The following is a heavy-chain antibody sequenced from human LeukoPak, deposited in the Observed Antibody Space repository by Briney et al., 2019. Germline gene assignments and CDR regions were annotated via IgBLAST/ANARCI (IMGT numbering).Heavy chain of an antibody. D-gene: IGHD6-19*01. CDR3: AGSGGVFWFDP. J-gene: IGHJ5*02. CDR2: IWYDGSNK. CDR1: GFTFSSYG. Sequence: YPGGSLRLSCAASGFTFSSYGMHWVRQAPGKGLEWVAVIWYDGSNKYYADSVKGRFTISRDNSKNTLYLQMNSLRAEDTAVYYCAGSGGVFWFDPWGQGTLVTVSS. V-gene: IGHV3-33*01.